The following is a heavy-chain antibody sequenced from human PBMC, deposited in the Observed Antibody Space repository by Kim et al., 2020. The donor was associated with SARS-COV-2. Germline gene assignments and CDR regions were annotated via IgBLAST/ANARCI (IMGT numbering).Heavy chain of an antibody. CDR3: ARDFSYGYSYGMYYFDY. V-gene: IGHV4-39*07. D-gene: IGHD5-18*01. J-gene: IGHJ4*02. Sequence: LKSRVTISVDTSKSQFSLKLSSVTAADTAVYYCARDFSYGYSYGMYYFDYWGQGTLVTVSS.